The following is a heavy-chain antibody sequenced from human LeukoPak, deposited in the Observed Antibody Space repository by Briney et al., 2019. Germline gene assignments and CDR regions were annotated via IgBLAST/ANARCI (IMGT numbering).Heavy chain of an antibody. V-gene: IGHV4-61*10. CDR1: GGSISSTSYD. D-gene: IGHD3-10*01. CDR2: IYYSGST. Sequence: SETLSLTCTVSGGSISSTSYDWYWIRQPAGKGLEWIGYIYYSGSTNYNPSLKSRVTISVDTSKNQFSLKLSSVTAADTAVYYCAREWGYGSGSYREYDAFDIWGQGTMVTVSS. J-gene: IGHJ3*02. CDR3: AREWGYGSGSYREYDAFDI.